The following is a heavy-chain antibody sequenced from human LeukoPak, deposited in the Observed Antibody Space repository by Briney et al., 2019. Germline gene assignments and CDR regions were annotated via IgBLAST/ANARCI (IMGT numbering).Heavy chain of an antibody. J-gene: IGHJ4*02. CDR2: INHSGST. D-gene: IGHD6-13*01. CDR1: GGSFSGYY. Sequence: SETLSLTCAVYGGSFSGYYWSWIRQPPGKGLEWIGEINHSGSTNYNPSLKSRVTISVDTSKNQFSLKPSSVTAADTAVYYCASTSTGIAAAGTGFSDYWGQGTLVTVSS. CDR3: ASTSTGIAAAGTGFSDY. V-gene: IGHV4-34*01.